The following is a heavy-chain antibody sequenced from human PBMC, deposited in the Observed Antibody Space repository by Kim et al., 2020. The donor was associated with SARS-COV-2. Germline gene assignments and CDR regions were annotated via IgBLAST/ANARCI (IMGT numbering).Heavy chain of an antibody. J-gene: IGHJ6*02. CDR3: ARDSQSRDGYNGLRYYYYYGMDV. Sequence: GGSLRLSCAASGFTFSSYSMNWVRQAPGKGLEWVSSISSSSSYIYYADSVKGRFTISRDNAKNSLYLQMNSLRAEDTAVYYCARDSQSRDGYNGLRYYYYYGMDVWGQGTTVTVSS. D-gene: IGHD5-12*01. CDR2: ISSSSSYI. CDR1: GFTFSSYS. V-gene: IGHV3-21*01.